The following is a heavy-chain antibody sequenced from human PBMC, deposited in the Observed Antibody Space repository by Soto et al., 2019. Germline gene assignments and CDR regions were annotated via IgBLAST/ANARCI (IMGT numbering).Heavy chain of an antibody. D-gene: IGHD3-22*01. CDR3: AEDYYDSSGYYLKY. CDR2: ISYDGSNK. CDR1: GFTFSSYG. V-gene: IGHV3-30*03. J-gene: IGHJ4*02. Sequence: SLRLSCAASGFTFSSYGMHWVRQAPGKGLEWVAVISYDGSNKYYADSVKGRFTISRDNSKNTLYLQMNSLRAEDTAVYYCAEDYYDSSGYYLKYWGQGTLVTVSS.